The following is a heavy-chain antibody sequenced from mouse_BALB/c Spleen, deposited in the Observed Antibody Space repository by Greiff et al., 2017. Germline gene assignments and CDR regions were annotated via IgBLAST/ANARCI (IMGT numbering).Heavy chain of an antibody. CDR1: GFAFSSYD. CDR2: ISSGGGST. V-gene: IGHV5-12-1*01. D-gene: IGHD1-1*01. J-gene: IGHJ2*01. Sequence: EVQVVESGGGLVKPGGSLKLSCAASGFAFSSYDMSWVRQTPEKRLEWVAYISSGGGSTYYPDTVKGRFTISRDNAKNTLYLQMSSLKSEDTAMYYCARRGYYYGSSYDYFDYWGQGTTLTVSS. CDR3: ARRGYYYGSSYDYFDY.